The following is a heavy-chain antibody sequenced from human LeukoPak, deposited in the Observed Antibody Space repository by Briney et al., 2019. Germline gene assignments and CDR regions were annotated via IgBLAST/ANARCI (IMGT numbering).Heavy chain of an antibody. CDR3: AREWEVLDY. CDR2: IYSGGST. CDR1: GFTVSSNY. J-gene: IGHJ4*01. D-gene: IGHD1-26*01. V-gene: IGHV3-53*01. Sequence: GGSLRLSCAASGFTVSSNYMSWVRQAPGKGLEWVSVIYSGGSTYYADSVKGRFTISRDNAKNSLYLQMNSLRVEDTAVYYCAREWEVLDYWGHGTLVTVSS.